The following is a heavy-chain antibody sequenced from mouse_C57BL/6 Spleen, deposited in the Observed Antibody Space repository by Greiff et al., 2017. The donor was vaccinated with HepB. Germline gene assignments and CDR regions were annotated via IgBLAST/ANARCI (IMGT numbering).Heavy chain of an antibody. CDR3: ARYGTGTEFAY. CDR2: IDPSDSET. V-gene: IGHV1-52*01. D-gene: IGHD4-1*01. Sequence: QVQLQQPGAELVRPGSSVKLSCKASGYTFTSYWMHWVKQRPIQGLEWIGNIDPSDSETHYNQKFKDKATLTVDKSSSTAYMQLSSLTSEDSAVYYCARYGTGTEFAYWGQGTLVTVSA. J-gene: IGHJ3*01. CDR1: GYTFTSYW.